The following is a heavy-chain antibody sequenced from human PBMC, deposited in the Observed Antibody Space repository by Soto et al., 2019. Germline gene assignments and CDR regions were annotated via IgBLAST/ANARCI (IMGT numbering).Heavy chain of an antibody. D-gene: IGHD1-26*01. J-gene: IGHJ4*02. CDR3: VRDSRSFGSSDFDV. Sequence: PRLSCSASGFTFSTYAMHWVRQAPGKGLEYISGISSNGGSTYYADSVKGRFTNSRDNSKNTLYLQLSSLRAEDTAAYYCVRDSRSFGSSDFDVWGQGTVVTVSS. CDR2: ISSNGGST. CDR1: GFTFSTYA. V-gene: IGHV3-64D*06.